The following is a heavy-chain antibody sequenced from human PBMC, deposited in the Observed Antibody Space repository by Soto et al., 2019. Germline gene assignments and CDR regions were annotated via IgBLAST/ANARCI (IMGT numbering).Heavy chain of an antibody. J-gene: IGHJ3*02. CDR2: ISSSSSYI. CDR3: ARDGDYVWWSYRWSDAFEI. V-gene: IGHV3-21*01. Sequence: RLSCASSGFTFSSYSMNWVRQAPGKGLEWVSSISSSSSYIYYADSVKGRFTISRDNAKNSLYLQMNSLRAEDTAVYYCARDGDYVWWSYRWSDAFEIWGQGKIVAV. CDR1: GFTFSSYS. D-gene: IGHD3-16*02.